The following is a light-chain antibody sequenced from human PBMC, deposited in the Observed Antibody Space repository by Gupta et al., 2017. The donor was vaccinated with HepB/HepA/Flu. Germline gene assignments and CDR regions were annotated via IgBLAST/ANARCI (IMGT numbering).Light chain of an antibody. CDR2: AAS. J-gene: IGKJ4*01. CDR3: QQSYSILLT. Sequence: DIQMTQSPSSLSASVGDRVTITCRASQSISTYLNWYQQKPGKAPKVLIYAASSLQSGVPSRFSGSGSGTDFTLTITSLQPEDFATYYCQQSYSILLTFGGGTKVEIE. V-gene: IGKV1-39*01. CDR1: QSISTY.